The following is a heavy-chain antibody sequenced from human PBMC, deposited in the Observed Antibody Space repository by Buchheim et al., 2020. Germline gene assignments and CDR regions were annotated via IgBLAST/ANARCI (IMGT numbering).Heavy chain of an antibody. D-gene: IGHD6-19*01. CDR2: ISYDGSNK. CDR3: AKVKNSGWFRYFDY. J-gene: IGHJ4*02. CDR1: GFTFSSYG. Sequence: QVQLVESGGGVVQPGRSLRLSCAASGFTFSSYGMHWVRQAPGKGLEWVAVISYDGSNKYYADSVKGRFTISRDNSKNTLYLQMNSLRAEDTAVYYCAKVKNSGWFRYFDYWGQGTL. V-gene: IGHV3-30*18.